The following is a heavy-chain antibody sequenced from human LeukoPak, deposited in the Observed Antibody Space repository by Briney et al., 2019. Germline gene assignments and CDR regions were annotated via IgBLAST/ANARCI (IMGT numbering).Heavy chain of an antibody. CDR1: GFTFSTHW. CDR2: IKEDGSEK. CDR3: ARTIRGY. D-gene: IGHD3-10*01. J-gene: IGHJ4*02. V-gene: IGHV3-7*01. Sequence: GGSLRLSCAASGFTFSTHWKSWVRQAPGKGLEWVANIKEDGSEKYYVDSVRGRFTVSRDNAKNSLYLQMNSLRAEDTAVYYCARTIRGYWGQGTLVTVSS.